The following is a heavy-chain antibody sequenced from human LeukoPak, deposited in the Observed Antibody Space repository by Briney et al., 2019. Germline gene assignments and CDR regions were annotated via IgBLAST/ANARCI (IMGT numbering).Heavy chain of an antibody. D-gene: IGHD3-10*01. CDR2: ISYDGSNK. CDR3: AKPLYGSGSYSDY. J-gene: IGHJ4*02. V-gene: IGHV3-30*18. CDR1: GFTFSSYG. Sequence: GGSLRLSCTASGFTFSSYGMHWVRQAPGKGLEWVAVISYDGSNKYYADSVKGRFTISRDNSKNTLYLQMNSLRAEDTAVYYCAKPLYGSGSYSDYWGQGTLVTVSS.